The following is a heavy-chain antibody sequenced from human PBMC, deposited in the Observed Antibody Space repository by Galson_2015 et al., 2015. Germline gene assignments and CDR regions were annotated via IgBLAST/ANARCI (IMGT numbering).Heavy chain of an antibody. CDR1: GYSFGTYW. J-gene: IGHJ3*02. CDR3: ARVSNWIGGFGFDPFDI. Sequence: QSGAEVKKPGESLQISRKGSGYSFGTYWIGWVRQMSGKGLEWMGSIYPGDSDTRYSPSFQGQVTISADKSITTACLQWSSLKASDTATYYFARVSNWIGGFGFDPFDIWGQGTMLTVSS. D-gene: IGHD1-1*01. V-gene: IGHV5-51*01. CDR2: IYPGDSDT.